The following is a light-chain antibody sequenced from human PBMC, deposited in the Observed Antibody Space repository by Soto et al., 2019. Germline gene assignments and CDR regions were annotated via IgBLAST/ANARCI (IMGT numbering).Light chain of an antibody. J-gene: IGKJ3*01. Sequence: EILLTQSPAIVSLSPGERATLSCRASQSVNNFFAWYQQKPGQAPRLLIYDASYSAPGIPARFSGSGSGTDCTLTISSLEAEDAAVYYCQQRGSWPATFGPGTKVDIK. CDR2: DAS. CDR3: QQRGSWPAT. V-gene: IGKV3-11*01. CDR1: QSVNNF.